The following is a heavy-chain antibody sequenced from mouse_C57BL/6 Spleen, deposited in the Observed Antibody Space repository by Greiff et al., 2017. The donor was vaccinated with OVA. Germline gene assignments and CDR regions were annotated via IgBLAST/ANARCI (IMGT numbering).Heavy chain of an antibody. CDR3: ARDYYGSSYGWFAY. Sequence: EVKVVESGGGLVQSGRSLRLSCATSGFTFSDFYMEWVRQAPGKGLEWIAASRNKANDYTTEYSASVKGRFIVSRDTSQSILYLQMNALRAEDTAIYYCARDYYGSSYGWFAYWGQGTLVTVSA. CDR2: SRNKANDYTT. J-gene: IGHJ3*01. CDR1: GFTFSDFY. V-gene: IGHV7-1*01. D-gene: IGHD1-1*01.